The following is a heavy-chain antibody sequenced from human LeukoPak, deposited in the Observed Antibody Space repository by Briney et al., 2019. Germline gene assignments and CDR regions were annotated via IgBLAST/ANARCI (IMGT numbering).Heavy chain of an antibody. CDR1: GGSIGSTTYY. J-gene: IGHJ3*02. Sequence: PSETLSLTCTVSGGSIGSTTYYWGWIRQPPGKELECIGSIYYSGSTYYNPSLKSRVTISLDTSKNQFSLKLSSVTAADTAVYYCARHKQSGTYYDAFDIWGQGTMVTVPS. D-gene: IGHD1-26*01. V-gene: IGHV4-39*01. CDR3: ARHKQSGTYYDAFDI. CDR2: IYYSGST.